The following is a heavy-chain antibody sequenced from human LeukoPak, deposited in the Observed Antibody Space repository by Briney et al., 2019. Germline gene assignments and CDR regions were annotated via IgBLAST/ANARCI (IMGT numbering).Heavy chain of an antibody. D-gene: IGHD6-19*01. CDR2: TYYRSKWIN. CDR1: GDSVSSNSVT. Sequence: SQTLSLTCAISGDSVSSNSVTWNWIRQSPSRGLEWPGRTYYRSKWINDYAVSVKSRTTINPDTSKNQFSLQLNSVTPEDTAVYYCARGGWIMGMDVWGQGTPVTVSS. V-gene: IGHV6-1*01. J-gene: IGHJ6*02. CDR3: ARGGWIMGMDV.